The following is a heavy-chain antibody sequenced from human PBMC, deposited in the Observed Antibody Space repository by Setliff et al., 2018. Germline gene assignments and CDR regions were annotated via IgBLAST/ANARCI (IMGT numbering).Heavy chain of an antibody. CDR3: AKDPNGDYVGAFDS. V-gene: IGHV3-48*03. Sequence: PGGSLRLSCEVSGFTFTSHGMNWLRQAPGRGLEWISYINNWGHTYYADSVRGRFTISRDNSKNVVYLQMTSLRAEDTAVYYCAKDPNGDYVGAFDSWSQGVLVTVS. CDR1: GFTFTSHG. J-gene: IGHJ5*01. CDR2: INNWGHT. D-gene: IGHD4-17*01.